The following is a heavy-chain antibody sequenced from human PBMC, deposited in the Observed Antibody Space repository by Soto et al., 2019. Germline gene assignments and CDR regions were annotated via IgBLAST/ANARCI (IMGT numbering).Heavy chain of an antibody. V-gene: IGHV4-30-4*01. CDR1: GGSISNNDYY. D-gene: IGHD3-3*01. Sequence: SETLSLTCTVSGGSISNNDYYWSWIRQPPGKGLECIGYIFYSGSTYYNPSLESRITMSVDTSNNQFSLQLSSVTPADTAVFFCSRSIFGVGLARYSMDFWGQGTTVTVSS. CDR2: IFYSGST. CDR3: SRSIFGVGLARYSMDF. J-gene: IGHJ6*02.